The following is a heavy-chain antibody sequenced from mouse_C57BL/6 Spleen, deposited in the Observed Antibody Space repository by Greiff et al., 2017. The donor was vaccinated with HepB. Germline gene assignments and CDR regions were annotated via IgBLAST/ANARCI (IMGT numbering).Heavy chain of an antibody. J-gene: IGHJ3*01. CDR1: GFTFSDYG. V-gene: IGHV5-17*01. CDR3: ARPQTAQARGFAY. CDR2: ISSGSSTI. Sequence: EVQVVESGGGLVKPGGSLKLSCAASGFTFSDYGMHWVRQAPEKGLEWVAYISSGSSTIYYADTVKGRFTISRDNAKNTLFLQMTSLRSEDTAMYYCARPQTAQARGFAYWGQGTLVTVSA. D-gene: IGHD3-2*02.